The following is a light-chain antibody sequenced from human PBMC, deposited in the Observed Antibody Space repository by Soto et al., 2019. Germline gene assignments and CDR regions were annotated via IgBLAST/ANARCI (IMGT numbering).Light chain of an antibody. Sequence: QSVLTQPPSVSGAPGQRVTISCTGSSSNIGAGYDVYWYQQLPGTAPKLLIYGNSNRPSGVPDRFSGSKSGTSASLAITGLQAEDEADYYCQSYDRTLSGVIFGGGTKLTVL. J-gene: IGLJ2*01. CDR2: GNS. CDR3: QSYDRTLSGVI. CDR1: SSNIGAGYD. V-gene: IGLV1-40*01.